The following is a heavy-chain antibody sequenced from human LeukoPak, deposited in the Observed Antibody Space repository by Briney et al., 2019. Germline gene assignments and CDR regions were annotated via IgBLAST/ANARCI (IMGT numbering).Heavy chain of an antibody. CDR1: GFTFSSYY. V-gene: IGHV3-21*01. CDR2: ISTSSIYI. Sequence: GGSLRLSCAASGFTFSSYYMNWVRQAPGKGLQWVSSISTSSIYIYYADSVKGRFTISRDNAKNSPYLQMSSLRVEDTAVYYCTRDPRHFDSCGQGTLVTVSS. J-gene: IGHJ5*01. CDR3: TRDPRHFDS. D-gene: IGHD6-6*01.